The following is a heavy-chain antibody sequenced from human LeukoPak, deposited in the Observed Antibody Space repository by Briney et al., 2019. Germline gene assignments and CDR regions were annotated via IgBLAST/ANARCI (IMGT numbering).Heavy chain of an antibody. CDR1: NYPITSDYY. CDR2: IFHSGIA. CDR3: GRAGFGTAYNRFYYYMDV. D-gene: IGHD3-16*01. V-gene: IGHV4-38-2*01. Sequence: SETLSLTCAVSNYPITSDYYWVWIRQPPGQGLEWIGQIFHSGIAHYNPSLKSRVTMSVDTSRSQFSVNLNSVAAADTAVYYCGRAGFGTAYNRFYYYMDVWGKGTTVTVSS. J-gene: IGHJ6*03.